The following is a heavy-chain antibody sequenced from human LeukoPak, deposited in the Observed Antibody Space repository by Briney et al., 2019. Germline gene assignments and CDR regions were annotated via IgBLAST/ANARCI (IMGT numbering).Heavy chain of an antibody. V-gene: IGHV1-69*01. CDR1: GGTFSSYA. Sequence: SVKVSCKASGGTFSSYAISWVRQAPGQGLEWMGGIIPIFGTANYAQKFQGRVTITADESTSTAYMELSSLRSEDTAVYYCGAAMASYYYYMDVWGKGTTVTISS. CDR3: GAAMASYYYYMDV. J-gene: IGHJ6*03. CDR2: IIPIFGTA. D-gene: IGHD5-18*01.